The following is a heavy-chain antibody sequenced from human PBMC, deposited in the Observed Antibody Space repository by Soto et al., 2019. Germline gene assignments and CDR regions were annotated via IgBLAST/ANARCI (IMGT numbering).Heavy chain of an antibody. CDR1: GYTFTTYW. CDR3: ARHALSATFYYGMDV. J-gene: IGHJ6*02. Sequence: GESLKISCKGSGYTFTTYWIGSVRQMPGKGLEWMGIIYPGDSDIRYSPSFQGQVTISADKSTSTAYLQWSSLKASDTAIYYCARHALSATFYYGMDVWGQGTTVTVSS. CDR2: IYPGDSDI. D-gene: IGHD3-16*01. V-gene: IGHV5-51*01.